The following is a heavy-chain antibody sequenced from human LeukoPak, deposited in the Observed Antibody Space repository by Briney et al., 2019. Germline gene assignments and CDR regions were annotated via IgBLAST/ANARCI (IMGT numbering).Heavy chain of an antibody. Sequence: GASVKVSCKASGYTFSSYYFHWVRQPPGQGLEWMGLINPSGGATSFAQKFRGRVTMTRDMSTGTVFMELSSLRSDDTAVYYCARDGPYSSGSFPTYYYYGMDVWGQGTTVTVSS. V-gene: IGHV1-46*01. J-gene: IGHJ6*02. CDR2: INPSGGAT. CDR3: ARDGPYSSGSFPTYYYYGMDV. CDR1: GYTFSSYY. D-gene: IGHD6-19*01.